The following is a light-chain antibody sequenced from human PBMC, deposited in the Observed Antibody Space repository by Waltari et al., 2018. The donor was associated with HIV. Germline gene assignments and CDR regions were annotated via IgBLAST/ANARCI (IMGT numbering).Light chain of an antibody. CDR1: QTISSSY. J-gene: IGKJ2*01. CDR2: GAS. Sequence: VLTQSPGTLSLSPGEIATLSCRPSQTISSSYLAWYQQKPGQAPRLVISGASSSATGIPDRFSGSGSGTDFTHIISRLEPEDFAVDYCQQYGSSPLYTFGQGTKLEIK. V-gene: IGKV3-20*01. CDR3: QQYGSSPLYT.